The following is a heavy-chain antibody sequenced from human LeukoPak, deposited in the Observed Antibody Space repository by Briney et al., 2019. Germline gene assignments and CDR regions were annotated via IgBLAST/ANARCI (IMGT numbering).Heavy chain of an antibody. Sequence: ASVKVSCKASGYTFTGYYMHWVRQAPGQGLEWMGWINPNSGGTSYAQKFQGRVTMTRDTSISTAYMELSRLRSDDTAVYYCARGGVGATTWIDYWGQGTLVTVSS. J-gene: IGHJ4*02. CDR1: GYTFTGYY. D-gene: IGHD1-26*01. CDR3: ARGGVGATTWIDY. CDR2: INPNSGGT. V-gene: IGHV1-2*02.